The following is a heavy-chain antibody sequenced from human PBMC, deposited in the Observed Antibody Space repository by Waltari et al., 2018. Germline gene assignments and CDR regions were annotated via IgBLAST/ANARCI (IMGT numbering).Heavy chain of an antibody. V-gene: IGHV4-59*01. J-gene: IGHJ4*02. D-gene: IGHD3-16*01. CDR2: IYYSGNT. CDR1: GGSISSYY. Sequence: QVQLQESGPGLVKPSETLSLTCTVSGGSISSYYWSWIWQPPGKGLEWIGYIYYSGNTNYNPSLKSRVTISVDTSKNQFSLKLSSVTAADTAVYYCARAEGRGYFDYWGQGTLVTVSS. CDR3: ARAEGRGYFDY.